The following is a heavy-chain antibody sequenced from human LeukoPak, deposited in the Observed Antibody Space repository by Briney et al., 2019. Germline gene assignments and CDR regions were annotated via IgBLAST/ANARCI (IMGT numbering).Heavy chain of an antibody. J-gene: IGHJ4*02. V-gene: IGHV4-4*07. D-gene: IGHD6-6*01. CDR3: ARSPHKYSSSKDFDY. CDR1: GGSISSYY. CDR2: IYTSGST. Sequence: SETLSLTCTVSGGSISSYYWSWIRQPAGKGLEWIGRIYTSGSTNYNPSLKSRVTMSVDTSKNQFSLKPSSVTAADTAVYYCARSPHKYSSSKDFDYWGQGTLVTVSS.